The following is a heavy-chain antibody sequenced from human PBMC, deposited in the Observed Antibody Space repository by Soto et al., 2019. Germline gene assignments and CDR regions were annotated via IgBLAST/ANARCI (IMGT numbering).Heavy chain of an antibody. CDR3: ASPGGDIVATIKSPFDY. CDR2: ICYSGST. Sequence: QLQLQESGPGLVKPSETLSLTCTVSGGSISSSSYYWGWIRQPPGKGLEWIGSICYSGSTYYNPSLKSRVTISVDTSKNQFSLKLSSVTAADTAVYYCASPGGDIVATIKSPFDYWGQGTLVTVSS. V-gene: IGHV4-39*01. J-gene: IGHJ4*02. D-gene: IGHD5-12*01. CDR1: GGSISSSSYY.